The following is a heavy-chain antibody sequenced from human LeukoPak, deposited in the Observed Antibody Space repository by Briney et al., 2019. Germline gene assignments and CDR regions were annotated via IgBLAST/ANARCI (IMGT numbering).Heavy chain of an antibody. CDR2: IGGRGDST. J-gene: IGHJ6*02. CDR1: GFTFSSYA. V-gene: IGHV3-23*01. Sequence: GGSLRLSCAASGFTFSSYAMSWVRQAPGKGLEWVSAIGGRGDSTYYADSVKGRFTISRDNSKNTLYLQMNSLRADDTAVCYCAKDWRCSSTTCYNYYYYGMDVWGQGTTVTVSS. D-gene: IGHD2-2*02. CDR3: AKDWRCSSTTCYNYYYYGMDV.